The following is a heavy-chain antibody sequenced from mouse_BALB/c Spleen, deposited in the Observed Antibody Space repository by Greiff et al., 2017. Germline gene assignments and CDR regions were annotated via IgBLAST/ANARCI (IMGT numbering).Heavy chain of an antibody. V-gene: IGHV3-6*02. CDR3: ARVGYDGYYGAY. CDR2: ISYDGSN. Sequence: EVQLVESGPGLVKPSQSLSLTCSVTGYSITSGYYWNWIRQFPGNKLEWMGYISYDGSNNYNPSLKNRISITRDTSKNQFFLKLNSVTTEDTATYYCARVGYDGYYGAYWGQGTLVTVSA. CDR1: GYSITSGYY. D-gene: IGHD2-3*01. J-gene: IGHJ3*01.